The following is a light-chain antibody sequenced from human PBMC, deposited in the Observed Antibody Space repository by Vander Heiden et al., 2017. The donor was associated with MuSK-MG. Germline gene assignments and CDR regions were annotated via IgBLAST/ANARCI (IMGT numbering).Light chain of an antibody. J-gene: IGLJ2*01. CDR2: SDD. V-gene: IGLV1-44*01. CDR3: ATWDDSLNGVI. Sequence: QSVLTQPPSASGTPGQRVTISCSGSSSNIGSNTVNWYQQLPGTAPKLRIYSDDQRPSGVPDRFSASKSGTSAYLAISGLQSEDEADYSCATWDDSLNGVILGGGTKVKVL. CDR1: SSNIGSNT.